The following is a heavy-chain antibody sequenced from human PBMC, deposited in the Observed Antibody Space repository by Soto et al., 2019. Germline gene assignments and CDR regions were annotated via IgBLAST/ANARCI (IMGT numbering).Heavy chain of an antibody. V-gene: IGHV1-18*01. CDR2: ISAHNGNT. CDR1: GYGFTTYG. D-gene: IGHD1-1*01. J-gene: IGHJ4*02. CDR3: ARGRYGDY. Sequence: QVHLVQSGAEVKKPGASVKVSCKGSGYGFTTYGITWVRQAPGQGLEWMAWISAHNGNTNYAQKLQGRVTVTRDTSTSTAYMELRSLRPDHTAVYYCARGRYGDYWGQGALVTVSS.